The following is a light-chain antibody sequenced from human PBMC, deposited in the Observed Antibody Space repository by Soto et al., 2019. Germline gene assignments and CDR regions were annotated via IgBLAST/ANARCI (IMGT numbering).Light chain of an antibody. CDR3: SSHGGSNNFYV. J-gene: IGLJ1*01. Sequence: QCALTQPPSASGSPGQSITISCTGTSSDVGAYNYVSWYQQHPGKAPKLMIHEVSKRPSGVPDRFSASKSGNTASLTVSGLQAEDEADYYCSSHGGSNNFYVFGTGTKVTVL. V-gene: IGLV2-8*01. CDR2: EVS. CDR1: SSDVGAYNY.